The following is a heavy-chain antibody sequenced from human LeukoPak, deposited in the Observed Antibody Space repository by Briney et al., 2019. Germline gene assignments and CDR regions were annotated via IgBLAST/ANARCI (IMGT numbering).Heavy chain of an antibody. CDR2: ISGRDDST. D-gene: IGHD3-9*01. V-gene: IGHV3-23*01. CDR3: AKWGDYDVLTGYYDSDY. CDR1: GFSFSNYA. Sequence: PGASLRLSCAASGFSFSNYAMSWVRQVPGKGLEWVSAISGRDDSTYYADFVKGRFTISRDTSKNTLYLQMNSLRAEDTAVYYCAKWGDYDVLTGYYDSDYWGQGTLVTVSS. J-gene: IGHJ4*02.